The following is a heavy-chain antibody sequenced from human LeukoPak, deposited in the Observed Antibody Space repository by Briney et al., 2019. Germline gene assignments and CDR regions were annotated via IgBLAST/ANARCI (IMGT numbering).Heavy chain of an antibody. Sequence: GGSLRLSCAASGFTFSAYGMHWVRQAPGKGLEWVAVMSYDGSYKHYADSVKGRFTISRDNAKNSLYLQMNSLRAEDTAVYYCARDLGNDCSSTSCVGWGQGTLVTVSS. CDR1: GFTFSAYG. CDR2: MSYDGSYK. CDR3: ARDLGNDCSSTSCVG. J-gene: IGHJ4*02. D-gene: IGHD2-2*01. V-gene: IGHV3-30*03.